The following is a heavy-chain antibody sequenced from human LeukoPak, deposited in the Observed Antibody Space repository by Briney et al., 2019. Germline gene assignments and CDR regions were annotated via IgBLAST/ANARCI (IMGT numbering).Heavy chain of an antibody. D-gene: IGHD6-19*01. V-gene: IGHV4-39*01. CDR1: GGSISSSSYY. Sequence: NPSETLSLTCTVSGGSISSSSYYWGWIRQSPGKGLEWIGSIYYSGSTYYNPSLKSRVTISVDTSKNQFSLKLSSVTAADTAVYYCARLAGDSSGPFYGMDVWGQGTTVTVSS. CDR2: IYYSGST. CDR3: ARLAGDSSGPFYGMDV. J-gene: IGHJ6*02.